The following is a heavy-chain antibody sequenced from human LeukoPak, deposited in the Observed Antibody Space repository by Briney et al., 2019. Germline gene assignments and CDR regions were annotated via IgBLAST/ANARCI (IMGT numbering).Heavy chain of an antibody. J-gene: IGHJ4*02. V-gene: IGHV3-20*04. D-gene: IGHD3-3*01. Sequence: GGSLRLSCAASGFTFDDYGMSWVRQAPGKGLEWVSGINWNGGSTVYADSVKGRFTISRDNAKNSLYLQMNSLRAEDTALYYCARYAGFRDFWSGPHRNYFDYWGQGTLVTVSS. CDR2: INWNGGST. CDR3: ARYAGFRDFWSGPHRNYFDY. CDR1: GFTFDDYG.